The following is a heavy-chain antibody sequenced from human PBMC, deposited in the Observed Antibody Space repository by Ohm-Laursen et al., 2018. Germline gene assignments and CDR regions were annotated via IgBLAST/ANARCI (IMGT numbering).Heavy chain of an antibody. CDR2: ISYDGSNK. Sequence: SLRLSCAASGFIFSDYGMHWVRQAPGKGLEWVSVISYDGSNKYYADSVKGRFTISRDNSKNTLYLQMNSLRAEDTAVYYCARDNQAFGVVIYCLDVWGQGTLVTVSS. V-gene: IGHV3-30*03. CDR1: GFIFSDYG. D-gene: IGHD3-3*01. CDR3: ARDNQAFGVVIYCLDV. J-gene: IGHJ4*02.